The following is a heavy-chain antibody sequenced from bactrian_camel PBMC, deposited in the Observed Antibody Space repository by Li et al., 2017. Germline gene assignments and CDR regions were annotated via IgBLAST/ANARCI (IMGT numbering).Heavy chain of an antibody. D-gene: IGHD1*01. CDR2: FTSDGTI. Sequence: VQLVESGGGSVQAGGSLTLSCALSGDAYCGGWFRQAPGKEREGVAAFTSDGTITYADFSKGRFTLSRGDAPPSLNLEMNNLTPEDTAKYYCAAYRFEPCDYARHRIPFGVRGPRSPS. CDR3: AAYRFEPCDYARHRIP. J-gene: IGHJ4*01. V-gene: IGHV3S53*01. CDR1: GDAYC.